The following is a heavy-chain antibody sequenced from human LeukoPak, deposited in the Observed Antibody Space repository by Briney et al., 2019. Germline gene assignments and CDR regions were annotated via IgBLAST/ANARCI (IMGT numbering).Heavy chain of an antibody. CDR1: GGSISSYY. CDR2: IYYSGST. Sequence: QPSETLSLTCTVSGGSISSYYWSWIRQPPGKGLEWIGYIYYSGSTNYNPSLESRVTISVDTSKNQFSLKLSSVTAADTAVYYCARDRQLADAFDIWGQGTMVTVSS. J-gene: IGHJ3*02. V-gene: IGHV4-59*01. CDR3: ARDRQLADAFDI. D-gene: IGHD6-6*01.